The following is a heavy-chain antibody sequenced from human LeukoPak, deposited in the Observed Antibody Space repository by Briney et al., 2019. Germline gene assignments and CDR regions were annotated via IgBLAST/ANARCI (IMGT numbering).Heavy chain of an antibody. J-gene: IGHJ6*03. V-gene: IGHV3-7*01. CDR3: ARADSSIAARLSRSSIFNYYYYMDV. CDR1: GFTFSSYW. CDR2: IKQDGSEK. Sequence: GGSLRLSCAASGFTFSSYWMSWVRQAPGKGLEWVANIKQDGSEKYYVDSVKGRFTISRDNAKNSLYLQMNSLRAEDTAVYYCARADSSIAARLSRSSIFNYYYYMDVWGKGTTVTVSS. D-gene: IGHD6-6*01.